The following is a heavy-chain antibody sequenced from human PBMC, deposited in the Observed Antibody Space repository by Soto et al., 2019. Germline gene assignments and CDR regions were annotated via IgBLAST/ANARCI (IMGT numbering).Heavy chain of an antibody. CDR2: IYSGGST. J-gene: IGHJ5*02. CDR3: ARGYSSGWNNWFDP. CDR1: GFTVSSNY. Sequence: EVQLVESGGGLVQPGGSLRLSCAASGFTVSSNYMGWVRQAPGKGLEWVSVIYSGGSTYYADSVKGRFTISRDNSKNTLYLQMNSLRAEDTAVYYCARGYSSGWNNWFDPWGQGTLVTVSS. V-gene: IGHV3-66*01. D-gene: IGHD6-19*01.